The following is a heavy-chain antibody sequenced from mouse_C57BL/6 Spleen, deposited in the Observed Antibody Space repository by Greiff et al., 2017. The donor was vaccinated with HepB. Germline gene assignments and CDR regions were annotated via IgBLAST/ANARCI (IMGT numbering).Heavy chain of an antibody. J-gene: IGHJ3*01. CDR1: GYTFTSYW. Sequence: QVQLQQPGAELVMPGASVKLSCKASGYTFTSYWMHWVKQRPGQGLEWIGEIDPSDSYTNYNQKFKGKSTLTVDKSSSTAYMQLSSLTSEDFAVYYCARDDGYWFAYWAKGLWSLSLQ. CDR3: ARDDGYWFAY. V-gene: IGHV1-69*01. D-gene: IGHD2-3*01. CDR2: IDPSDSYT.